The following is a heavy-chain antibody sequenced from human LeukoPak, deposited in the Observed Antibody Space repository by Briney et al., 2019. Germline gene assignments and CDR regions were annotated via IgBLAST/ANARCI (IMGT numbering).Heavy chain of an antibody. J-gene: IGHJ3*02. D-gene: IGHD3-22*01. V-gene: IGHV3-74*01. CDR1: GFTFSGYW. CDR2: INSDGSST. Sequence: GGSLRLSCAVSGFTFSGYWMHWVRQAPGKGLVWVSRINSDGSSTSYADSVKGRFTISRDNAKNTLYLQMNSLRAEDTAVYYCTREKDYYDSSGYYRDAFDIWGQGTKVTASS. CDR3: TREKDYYDSSGYYRDAFDI.